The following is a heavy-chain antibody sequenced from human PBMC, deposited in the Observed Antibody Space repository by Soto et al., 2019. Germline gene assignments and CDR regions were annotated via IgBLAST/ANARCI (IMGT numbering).Heavy chain of an antibody. CDR1: GGSFSGYY. J-gene: IGHJ4*02. Sequence: QVQLQQWGAGLLKPSETLSLTCAVYGGSFSGYYWSWIRQPPGKGLEWIGEINHSGSTNYNPSLKSRVTISVDTSKNQFSLKLISVTAADTAVYYCARGGIAARPFYFDYWGQGTLVTVSS. CDR2: INHSGST. CDR3: ARGGIAARPFYFDY. V-gene: IGHV4-34*01. D-gene: IGHD6-6*01.